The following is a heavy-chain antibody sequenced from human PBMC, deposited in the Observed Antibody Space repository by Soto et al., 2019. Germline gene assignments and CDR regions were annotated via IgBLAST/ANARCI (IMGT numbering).Heavy chain of an antibody. D-gene: IGHD3-16*01. CDR2: IIPDFDKA. V-gene: IGHV1-69*01. Sequence: QVQLVQSGADVKKPGSSVKVSCKTSGGSFGSSAISWVRQAPAQGLEWMGEIIPDFDKANYAQNFQGRLTITADELTGTVFMELSSLRSEDTAVYFCARLRRDWGEAFDLWGLGTFVTVSS. CDR1: GGSFGSSA. CDR3: ARLRRDWGEAFDL. J-gene: IGHJ3*01.